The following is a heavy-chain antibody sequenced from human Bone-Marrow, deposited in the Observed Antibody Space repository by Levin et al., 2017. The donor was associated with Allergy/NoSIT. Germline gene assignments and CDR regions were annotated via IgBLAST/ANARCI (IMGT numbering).Heavy chain of an antibody. Sequence: GSLRLSCNVSGGSISSSYWSWIRQPPGKGLEWIGCIYYTGSTHNNPSLKSRSTISIDSSMTTFSLKVNSVTDANTAVYYCARCHKEQWLDTGYSYLGMDVWGQGTTVTVSS. CDR1: GGSISSSY. CDR3: ARCHKEQWLDTGYSYLGMDV. CDR2: IYYTGST. D-gene: IGHD6-19*01. J-gene: IGHJ6*02. V-gene: IGHV4-59*01.